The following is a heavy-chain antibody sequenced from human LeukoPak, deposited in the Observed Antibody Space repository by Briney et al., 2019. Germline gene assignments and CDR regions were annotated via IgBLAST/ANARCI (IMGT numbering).Heavy chain of an antibody. CDR2: IYYSGST. D-gene: IGHD6-13*01. V-gene: IGHV4-59*01. CDR1: GGSISSYY. Sequence: PSETLSLTCTVSGGSISSYYWSWIRQPPGKGLEWIGYIYYSGSTNYDPSLKSRVTISVDTSKNQFSLKLSSVTAADTAVYYCARDRGIAAAGKIFDIWGQGTMVTVSS. CDR3: ARDRGIAAAGKIFDI. J-gene: IGHJ3*02.